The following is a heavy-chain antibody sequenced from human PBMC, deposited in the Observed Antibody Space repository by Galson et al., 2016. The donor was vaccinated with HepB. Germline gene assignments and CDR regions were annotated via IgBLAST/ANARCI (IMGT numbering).Heavy chain of an antibody. Sequence: SETPSLTCTVSGGSVTSGPYYWSWIRQPPGKGLEWVGYMYYSGSTNYNPSLKSRVTISIDTSKNQFSVKLRSVTAADTAVYFCARGTRPYSNYPPTLDYWGQGTLVTVSS. CDR2: MYYSGST. CDR3: ARGTRPYSNYPPTLDY. D-gene: IGHD4-11*01. V-gene: IGHV4-61*01. CDR1: GGSVTSGPYY. J-gene: IGHJ4*02.